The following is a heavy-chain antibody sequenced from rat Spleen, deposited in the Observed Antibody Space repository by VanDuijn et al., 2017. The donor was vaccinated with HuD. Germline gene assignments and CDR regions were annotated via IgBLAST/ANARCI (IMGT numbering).Heavy chain of an antibody. D-gene: IGHD1-12*02. V-gene: IGHV3-3*01. CDR2: INSAGNT. CDR1: GHSISSSYR. Sequence: EVQLQESGPGLVKPSQSLSLTCSVTGHSISSSYRWNWIRRFPGNTLEWMGYINSAGNTIYNPSLGSRISISRDTSKNQFFLQVNSASTEDTATYYCARSDGTHYYLPFANWGQGTLVTVSS. J-gene: IGHJ3*01. CDR3: ARSDGTHYYLPFAN.